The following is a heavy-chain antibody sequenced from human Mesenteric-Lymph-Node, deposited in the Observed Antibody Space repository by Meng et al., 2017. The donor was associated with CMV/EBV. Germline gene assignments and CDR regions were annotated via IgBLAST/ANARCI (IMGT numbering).Heavy chain of an antibody. CDR1: GGTFSIYT. V-gene: IGHV1-69*02. J-gene: IGHJ4*02. CDR3: ARGLDYYDF. CDR2: IIPILDIT. Sequence: SVKVSCKASGGTFSIYTINWVRQAPGQGLEWMGRIIPILDITHYAQRFQGRVTITADKSTGTAFLDLSSLRSDDTAVYFCARGLDYYDFWGQGTLVTVSS.